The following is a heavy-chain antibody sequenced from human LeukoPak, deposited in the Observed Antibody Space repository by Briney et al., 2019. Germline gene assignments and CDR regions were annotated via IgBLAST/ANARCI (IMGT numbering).Heavy chain of an antibody. J-gene: IGHJ6*03. D-gene: IGHD4-23*01. CDR2: INPSGSST. CDR3: ARDGDTVLTRGYYYYMDV. V-gene: IGHV1-46*01. CDR1: GYAFTRHY. Sequence: GASVKVSCKASGYAFTRHYMHWVRQAPGQGLERMGLINPSGSSTIYAQKFQGRVTMTRDMSTSTDYMELSSLRSEDTAVYYCARDGDTVLTRGYYYYMDVWGKGTTVTVSS.